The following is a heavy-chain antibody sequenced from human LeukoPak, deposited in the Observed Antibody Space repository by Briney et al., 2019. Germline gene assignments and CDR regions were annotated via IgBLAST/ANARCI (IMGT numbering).Heavy chain of an antibody. Sequence: GASVKVSCKASGYTFTGYYMHWVRQAPGQGLEWMGWINPNSGGTNYAQKFQGRVTMTRDTSISTAYMELSRLRSDDTAVYYCARTHNTRIIAVAAYYYYYGMDVWGQGTTVTVSS. CDR3: ARTHNTRIIAVAAYYYYYGMDV. CDR1: GYTFTGYY. J-gene: IGHJ6*02. D-gene: IGHD6-19*01. CDR2: INPNSGGT. V-gene: IGHV1-2*02.